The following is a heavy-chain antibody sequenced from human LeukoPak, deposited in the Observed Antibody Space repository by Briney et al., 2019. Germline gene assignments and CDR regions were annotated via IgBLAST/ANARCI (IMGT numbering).Heavy chain of an antibody. J-gene: IGHJ4*02. V-gene: IGHV5-51*01. CDR3: ARYRSDSSGYYWDY. Sequence: RGESLKIYSKGSGYSFTSYWIGWVRQMPGEGLEWTGIIYPGDSDTRYSPAFQGQVTISADKSISTAYLQWSSLKASDTAMYYCARYRSDSSGYYWDYWGQGTLVTVSS. CDR1: GYSFTSYW. CDR2: IYPGDSDT. D-gene: IGHD3-22*01.